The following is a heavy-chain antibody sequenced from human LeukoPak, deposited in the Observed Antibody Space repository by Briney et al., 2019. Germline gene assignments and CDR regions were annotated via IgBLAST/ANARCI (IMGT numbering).Heavy chain of an antibody. CDR1: GGSFSGYY. Sequence: PSETLSLTCAVYGGSFSGYYWGWFRQPPGKGLEWIGEINHSGSTNYNPSLKSRVTISVDTSKNQFSLNLSSVTAADTAVYSCARGPLRWFDYWGQGTLVTVSS. D-gene: IGHD4-17*01. CDR3: ARGPLRWFDY. V-gene: IGHV4-34*01. CDR2: INHSGST. J-gene: IGHJ5*01.